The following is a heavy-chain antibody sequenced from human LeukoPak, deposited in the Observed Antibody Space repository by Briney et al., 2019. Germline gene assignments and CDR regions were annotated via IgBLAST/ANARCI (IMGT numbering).Heavy chain of an antibody. D-gene: IGHD3-22*01. CDR3: ARDHYYDSSGYYLYY. CDR1: GFTFSSYW. Sequence: PGGSLRLACAASGFTFSSYWMHWVRQPQGEGLVWVSRINSDGSSTSYADSVKGRFTISRDNAKNTLYMQMNSLRAEDTAVYYCARDHYYDSSGYYLYYWGQGTLVTVSS. V-gene: IGHV3-74*01. CDR2: INSDGSST. J-gene: IGHJ4*02.